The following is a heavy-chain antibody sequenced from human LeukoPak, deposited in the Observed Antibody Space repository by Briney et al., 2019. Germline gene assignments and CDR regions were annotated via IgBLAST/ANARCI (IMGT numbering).Heavy chain of an antibody. J-gene: IGHJ4*02. D-gene: IGHD3-16*01. CDR1: GFTFSSYG. CDR2: IRYDGSNK. Sequence: GGSLRLSCAASGFTFSSYGMHWVRQAPGKGLEWVAFIRYDGSNKYYADSVKGRFTISRDNSKNTLYLQMNSLRAEDTAVYYCAKSYDYVWGSYVHFDYWGQGTLVTVSS. CDR3: AKSYDYVWGSYVHFDY. V-gene: IGHV3-30*02.